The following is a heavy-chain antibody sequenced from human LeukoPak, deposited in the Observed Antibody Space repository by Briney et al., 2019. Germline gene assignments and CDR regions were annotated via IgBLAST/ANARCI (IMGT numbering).Heavy chain of an antibody. CDR2: ISSSGSTI. CDR3: ARVHSSSWPLYYYYMDV. Sequence: GGSLRLSCAASGFTFSSYEMNWVRQAPGKGLEWVSYISSSGSTIYYADSVKGRFTISRDNAKNSLYLQMNSLRAEDTAVYYCARVHSSSWPLYYYYMDVWGKGTTVTISS. V-gene: IGHV3-48*03. CDR1: GFTFSSYE. D-gene: IGHD6-13*01. J-gene: IGHJ6*03.